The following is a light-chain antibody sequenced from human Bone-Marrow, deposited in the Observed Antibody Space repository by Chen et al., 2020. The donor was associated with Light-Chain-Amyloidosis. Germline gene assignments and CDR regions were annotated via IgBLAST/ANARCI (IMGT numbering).Light chain of an antibody. CDR1: NIGSTS. CDR3: CSYGGRGSLDVV. Sequence: SYVLTPPSSVSVAPGQAAPIACGGNNIGSTSVHWYQQTPGQAPLLVVYDDSDRPSGIPARLSGSKSGNTASLTISGLQAEDQADYYCCSYGGRGSLDVVFGGGTKLTVL. CDR2: DDS. V-gene: IGLV3-21*02. J-gene: IGLJ2*01.